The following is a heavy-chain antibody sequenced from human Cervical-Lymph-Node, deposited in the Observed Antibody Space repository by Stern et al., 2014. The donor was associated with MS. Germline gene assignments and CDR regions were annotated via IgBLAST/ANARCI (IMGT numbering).Heavy chain of an antibody. Sequence: VHLVESGAEVKEPGASVKVSCKASGFTFTNYAMHWVRQAPGQRLEWMGWINAANGNTKYSQNFQGRVTITRDSSATTAYMELRSLTFEDTAMYFCARTSSWCFDRWGQGTLVTVSS. CDR1: GFTFTNYA. CDR2: INAANGNT. J-gene: IGHJ4*02. V-gene: IGHV1-3*01. CDR3: ARTSSWCFDR. D-gene: IGHD6-13*01.